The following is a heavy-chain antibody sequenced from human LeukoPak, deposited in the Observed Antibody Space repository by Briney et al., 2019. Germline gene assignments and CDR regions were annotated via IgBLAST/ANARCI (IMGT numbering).Heavy chain of an antibody. CDR3: AREGTDTIFGVVMENYFDY. V-gene: IGHV3-21*01. D-gene: IGHD3-3*01. Sequence: GGSLRLSCAASGFTFSSYSMNWVRQAPGKGLEWVSSISSSSSYIYYADSVKGRFTISRDNAKNSLYLQMNSLRAEDTAVYYCAREGTDTIFGVVMENYFDYWGQGTLVTVSS. CDR1: GFTFSSYS. J-gene: IGHJ4*02. CDR2: ISSSSSYI.